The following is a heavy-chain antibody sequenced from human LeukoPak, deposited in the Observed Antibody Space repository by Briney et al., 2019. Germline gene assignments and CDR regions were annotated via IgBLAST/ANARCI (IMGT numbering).Heavy chain of an antibody. CDR1: GFTFSSYS. V-gene: IGHV3-21*01. CDR3: ARFDDLLEMATITTFDY. CDR2: ISSSSSYI. D-gene: IGHD5-24*01. Sequence: GRSMRLSCAASGFTFSSYSMNWVRQAPGKGLEWVSSISSSSSYIYYADSVKGRFTIYRDNAKNSLYLQMNSLRAEDKAVYYCARFDDLLEMATITTFDYWGRGTLVAVSS. J-gene: IGHJ4*02.